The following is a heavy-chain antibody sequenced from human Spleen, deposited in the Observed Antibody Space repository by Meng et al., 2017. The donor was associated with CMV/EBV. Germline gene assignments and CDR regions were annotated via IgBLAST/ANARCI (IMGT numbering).Heavy chain of an antibody. CDR3: ARTGVLITRYYYYGMDV. J-gene: IGHJ6*02. CDR2: SNAGNGNT. CDR1: GYTFTSYA. D-gene: IGHD3-3*01. Sequence: ASVKVSCKASGYTFTSYAMHWVRQAPGQRLEWMGWSNAGNGNTKYSQEFQGRVTITRDTSASTAYMELSSLRSDDTAVYYCARTGVLITRYYYYGMDVWGQGTTVTVSS. V-gene: IGHV1-3*02.